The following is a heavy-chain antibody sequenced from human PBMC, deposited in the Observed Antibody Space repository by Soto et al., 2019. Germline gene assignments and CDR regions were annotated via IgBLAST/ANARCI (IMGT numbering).Heavy chain of an antibody. CDR1: GFTYSTYT. V-gene: IGHV3-30*18. D-gene: IGHD6-19*01. Sequence: GGSLRLSCAASGFTYSTYTMHWVRQAPGKGLEWVAVISYDGSNKYYADSVKGRFTISRDNSKNTLYLQMNSLRAEDTAVYYCAKDIAEYSSGWYGYFDYWGQGTLVTVSS. CDR2: ISYDGSNK. CDR3: AKDIAEYSSGWYGYFDY. J-gene: IGHJ4*02.